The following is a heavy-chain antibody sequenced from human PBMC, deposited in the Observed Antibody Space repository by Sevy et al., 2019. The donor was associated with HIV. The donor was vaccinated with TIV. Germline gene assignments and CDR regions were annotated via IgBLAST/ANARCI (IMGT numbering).Heavy chain of an antibody. Sequence: SETLSLTCSVSGASVSSGSFFWTWIRQAPGKGLEWIGYIYYSGSTDYNPSLKSRVTFSVDTSKNQFSLKLRSVTAADTAVYYCARDQAESSSTGGLDSWGPGALVTVSS. J-gene: IGHJ4*02. V-gene: IGHV4-61*01. CDR2: IYYSGST. D-gene: IGHD6-6*01. CDR1: GASVSSGSFF. CDR3: ARDQAESSSTGGLDS.